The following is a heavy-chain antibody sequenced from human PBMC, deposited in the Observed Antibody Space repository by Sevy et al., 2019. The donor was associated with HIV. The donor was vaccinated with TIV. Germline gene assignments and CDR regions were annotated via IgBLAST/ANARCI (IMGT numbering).Heavy chain of an antibody. CDR1: GFSFSRYA. V-gene: IGHV3-23*01. J-gene: IGHJ4*02. CDR3: ASLPTPYGGYPYYFDY. CDR2: ISDSGGST. Sequence: GGSLRLSCAASGFSFSRYAMKWVRQAPGKVLEWVSSISDSGGSTYYADSVKGRFTISRDNSKNTLYLQMNSLRAEDTAVYYCASLPTPYGGYPYYFDYWGQGTLVTVSS. D-gene: IGHD5-12*01.